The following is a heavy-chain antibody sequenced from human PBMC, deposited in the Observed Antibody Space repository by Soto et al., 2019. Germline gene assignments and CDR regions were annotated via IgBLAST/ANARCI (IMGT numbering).Heavy chain of an antibody. CDR2: IYYSGST. D-gene: IGHD3-22*01. CDR1: GGSISSSSYY. CDR3: ASYHYYDSSGYDY. J-gene: IGHJ4*02. Sequence: QLQLQESGPGLVKPSETLSLTCTVSGGSISSSSYYWGWIRQPPGKGLEWIGSIYYSGSTYYNPSLKSRVTISVDTSKNQFSLKLSSVTAADTAVYYCASYHYYDSSGYDYWGQGTLVTVSS. V-gene: IGHV4-39*01.